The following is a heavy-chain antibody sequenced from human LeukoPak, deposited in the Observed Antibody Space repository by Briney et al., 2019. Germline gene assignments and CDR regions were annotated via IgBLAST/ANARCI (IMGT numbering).Heavy chain of an antibody. V-gene: IGHV3-11*01. J-gene: IGHJ6*02. Sequence: GGSLRLSCAASGFTFSDYYMRWIRQAPGKGLEWVSYISSSGSTIYYADSVKGRFTISRDNAKNSLYLQMNSLRAEDTAVYCCARDEMSYGMDVWGQGTTVTVSS. CDR1: GFTFSDYY. CDR3: ARDEMSYGMDV. CDR2: ISSSGSTI.